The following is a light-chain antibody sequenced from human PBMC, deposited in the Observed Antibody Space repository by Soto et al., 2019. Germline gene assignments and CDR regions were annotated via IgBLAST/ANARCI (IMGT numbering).Light chain of an antibody. CDR2: GAS. Sequence: EIVMTQSPATLSVSPGERATLSCRASQSINNKVAWYQQKPVQAPRLVIYGASSRATGIPDRFSGSGSGTEFTLTISRLEPEDFEVYYCQQYGNSPSTFGQGTKVDIK. CDR3: QQYGNSPST. J-gene: IGKJ1*01. CDR1: QSINNK. V-gene: IGKV3D-15*01.